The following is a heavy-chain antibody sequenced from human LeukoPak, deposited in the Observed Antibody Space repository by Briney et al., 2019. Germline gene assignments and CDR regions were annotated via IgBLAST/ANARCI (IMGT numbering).Heavy chain of an antibody. CDR1: GFTFSSYA. J-gene: IGHJ4*02. V-gene: IGHV3-23*01. D-gene: IGHD6-19*01. CDR3: AKAIWGSGWCDGFDY. Sequence: GGSLRLSCAASGFTFSSYAMSWVRQAPGKGLEWVSAISGSGGSTYYADSVKGRFTISRDNSKNTLYLQMNSLRAEDTAVYYCAKAIWGSGWCDGFDYWGQGTLVTVSS. CDR2: ISGSGGST.